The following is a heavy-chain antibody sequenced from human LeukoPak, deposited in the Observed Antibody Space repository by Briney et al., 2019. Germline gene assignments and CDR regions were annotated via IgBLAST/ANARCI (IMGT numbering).Heavy chain of an antibody. D-gene: IGHD1-26*01. CDR3: ARGSGSYYYFDY. CDR1: GFTFSDHY. Sequence: PGGSLRLSCAASGFTFSDHYMDWVRQAPGKGLEWVGRTRNKANSYTTEYAASVKGRFTISRDDSKNSLYLQMNSLKTEDTAVYYCARGSGSYYYFDYWGQGTLVTVSS. J-gene: IGHJ4*02. V-gene: IGHV3-72*01. CDR2: TRNKANSYTT.